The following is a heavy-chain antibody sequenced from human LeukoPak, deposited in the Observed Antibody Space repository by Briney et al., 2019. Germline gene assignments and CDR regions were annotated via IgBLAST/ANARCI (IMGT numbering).Heavy chain of an antibody. Sequence: GGSLRLSCAASGFTFSSDWMHWVRQAPGKGLVWVSRINRDGRSTTYADSVKGRFTISRDNAKNTLYLQMNSLRAEDTAVYYCARHPYDILTGPSFDYWGQGTPVIVSS. D-gene: IGHD3-9*01. CDR2: INRDGRST. CDR1: GFTFSSDW. J-gene: IGHJ4*02. V-gene: IGHV3-74*01. CDR3: ARHPYDILTGPSFDY.